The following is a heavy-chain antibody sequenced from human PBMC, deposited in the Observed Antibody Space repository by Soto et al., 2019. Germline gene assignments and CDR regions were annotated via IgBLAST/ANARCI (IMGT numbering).Heavy chain of an antibody. J-gene: IGHJ1*01. V-gene: IGHV1-46*01. CDR1: VYNFTTYF. D-gene: IGHD2-15*01. CDR2: IHPSGDT. CDR3: VRGYCTTSPCSGDFQF. Sequence: ASVKVSCNASVYNFTTYFIHCVRQAPGQGLEWMGMIHPSGDTGYAQKFRGRVTMTIDTSTTTAYMELRDLTSEDTAVYFSVRGYCTTSPCSGDFQFWGQGTLVTVS.